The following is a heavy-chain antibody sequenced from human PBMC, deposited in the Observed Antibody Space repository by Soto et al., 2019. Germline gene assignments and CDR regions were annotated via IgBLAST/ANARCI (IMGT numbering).Heavy chain of an antibody. J-gene: IGHJ4*02. CDR1: GFTFTSFG. CDR3: ARDEDGTYEFDY. Sequence: EVQLVESGGGLVQPGGSLRLSCAASGFTFTSFGMTWVRQAPGRGLEWVSHINSGGSVILYADSVKGRVTISGDNSKNSLYLEMNSMRADDTAVYFCARDEDGTYEFDYWGQGTLVTVSS. CDR2: INSGGSVI. V-gene: IGHV3-48*04. D-gene: IGHD3-22*01.